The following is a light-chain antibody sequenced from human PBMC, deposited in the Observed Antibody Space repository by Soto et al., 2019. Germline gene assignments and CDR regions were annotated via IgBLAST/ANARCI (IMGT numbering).Light chain of an antibody. Sequence: NFMLTQPHSVSESPGKRVTISCTRSSGSIASNFVQWYQQRPGSAPTTVIYEDDQRPSGVPDRFSGSIDSSSNSASLTISGLKTDDEADYYCQSYDSSNHVVFGGGTKLTVL. CDR2: EDD. J-gene: IGLJ2*01. V-gene: IGLV6-57*04. CDR1: SGSIASNF. CDR3: QSYDSSNHVV.